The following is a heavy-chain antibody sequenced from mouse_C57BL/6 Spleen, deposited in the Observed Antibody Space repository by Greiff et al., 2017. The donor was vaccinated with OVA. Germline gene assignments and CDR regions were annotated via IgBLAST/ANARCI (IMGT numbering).Heavy chain of an antibody. CDR1: GYTFTDYY. V-gene: IGHV1-19*01. D-gene: IGHD2-10*01. J-gene: IGHJ4*01. Sequence: EVQLQQSGPVLVKPGASVKMSCKASGYTFTDYYMNWVKQSHGKSLEWIGVINPYNGGTSYNQKFKGKATLTVDKSSSTAYMELNSLTSEDSAVYYCARGLLSFYYAMDYWGQGTSVTVSS. CDR2: INPYNGGT. CDR3: ARGLLSFYYAMDY.